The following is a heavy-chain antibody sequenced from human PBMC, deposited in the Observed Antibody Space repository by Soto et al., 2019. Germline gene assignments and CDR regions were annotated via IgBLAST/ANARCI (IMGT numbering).Heavy chain of an antibody. J-gene: IGHJ4*02. CDR1: GFTFSSYG. Sequence: PGGSLRLSCAASGFTFSSYGMHWVRQAPGKGLEWVAVISYDGSNKYYADSVKGRFTISRDNSKNTLYLQMNSLRAEDTAVYYCANSQFRTGFDYWGQGTLVTVSS. CDR3: ANSQFRTGFDY. CDR2: ISYDGSNK. D-gene: IGHD3-10*01. V-gene: IGHV3-30*18.